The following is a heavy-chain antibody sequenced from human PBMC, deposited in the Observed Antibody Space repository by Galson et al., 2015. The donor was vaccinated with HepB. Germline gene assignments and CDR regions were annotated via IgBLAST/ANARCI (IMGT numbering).Heavy chain of an antibody. J-gene: IGHJ4*02. CDR3: ARFSAVWGSYRTPYFDY. V-gene: IGHV1-3*01. Sequence: SVKVSCKASGYTFTSYAMHWVRQAPGQRLEWMGWINAGNGNTKYSQKFQGRVTITRDTSASTAYMELSSLRSEDTAVYYCARFSAVWGSYRTPYFDYWGQGTLVTVSS. CDR2: INAGNGNT. CDR1: GYTFTSYA. D-gene: IGHD3-16*02.